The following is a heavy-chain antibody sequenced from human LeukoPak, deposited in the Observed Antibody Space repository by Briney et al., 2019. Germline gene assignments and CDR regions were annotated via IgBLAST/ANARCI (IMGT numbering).Heavy chain of an antibody. Sequence: ASVKVSCKASGYTFTSYYMHWVRQAPGQGLEWMGIINPSGGSTSYAQKFQGRVTMTRDTSKNQFSLKLSSVTAADTAVYYCARQKIAAAGTGFIDYWGQGTLVTVSS. CDR2: INPSGGST. CDR1: GYTFTSYY. D-gene: IGHD6-13*01. V-gene: IGHV1-46*01. CDR3: ARQKIAAAGTGFIDY. J-gene: IGHJ4*02.